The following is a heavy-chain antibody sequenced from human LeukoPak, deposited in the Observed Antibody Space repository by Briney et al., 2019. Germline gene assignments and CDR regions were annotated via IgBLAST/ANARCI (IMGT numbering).Heavy chain of an antibody. CDR3: AKDRYCSSTSCYTGDY. CDR2: IRYDGSNK. D-gene: IGHD2-2*02. V-gene: IGHV3-30*02. CDR1: GFTFTSYS. J-gene: IGHJ4*02. Sequence: GGSLRLSCSASGFTFTSYSMNWVRQAPGKGLEWVAFIRYDGSNKYYADSVKGRFTISRDNSKNTLYLQMNSLRAEDTAVYYCAKDRYCSSTSCYTGDYWGQGTLVTVSS.